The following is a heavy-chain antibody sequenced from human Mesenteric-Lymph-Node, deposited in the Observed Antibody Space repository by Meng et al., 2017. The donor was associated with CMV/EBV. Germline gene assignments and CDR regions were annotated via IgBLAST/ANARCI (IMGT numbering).Heavy chain of an antibody. Sequence: GESLKISCAASGFTFSSYGMHWVRQAPGKGLEGVAFIRYDGSNKYYADSVKGRFTISRDNSKNTLYLQMNSLRAEDTAVYYCAKDRPGAAAGTTHRNAFDIWGQGTMVTVSS. CDR1: GFTFSSYG. V-gene: IGHV3-30*02. J-gene: IGHJ3*02. CDR2: IRYDGSNK. CDR3: AKDRPGAAAGTTHRNAFDI. D-gene: IGHD6-13*01.